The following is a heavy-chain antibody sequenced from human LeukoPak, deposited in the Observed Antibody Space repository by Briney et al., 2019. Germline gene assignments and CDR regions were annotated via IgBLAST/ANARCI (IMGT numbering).Heavy chain of an antibody. Sequence: KPSETLSLTCAVYGGSFSGYYWSWIRQPPGKGLEWIGEINHSGSTNYNPSLKSRVTISVDTSKNQFSLKLSSVTAADTAVYYCARGLSYYDSSGYSEYYYYYYMDVWGKGTTVTISS. J-gene: IGHJ6*03. D-gene: IGHD3-22*01. CDR2: INHSGST. V-gene: IGHV4-34*01. CDR1: GGSFSGYY. CDR3: ARGLSYYDSSGYSEYYYYYYMDV.